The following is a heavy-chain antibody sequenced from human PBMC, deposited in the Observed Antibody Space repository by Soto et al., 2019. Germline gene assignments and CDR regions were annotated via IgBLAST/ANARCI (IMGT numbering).Heavy chain of an antibody. CDR2: IIPMFGTT. D-gene: IGHD2-21*02. J-gene: IGHJ4*02. CDR3: AREMVTETTVGHFDF. Sequence: SVKVSCKASGGSFSSDAITWVRQAPGQGLEWIGEIIPMFGTTNYAPEFQARVTITADTSTSTVYMELSSLTSDDTAVYYCAREMVTETTVGHFDFWGQGALVTVSS. V-gene: IGHV1-69*06. CDR1: GGSFSSDA.